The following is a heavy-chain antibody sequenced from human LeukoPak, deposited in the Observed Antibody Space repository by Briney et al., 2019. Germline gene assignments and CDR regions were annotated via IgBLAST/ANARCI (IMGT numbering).Heavy chain of an antibody. Sequence: GGSLRLSCAASGFTFSTYIMNWVRQAPGKGLEWVSYISSSSSTIYYADSVKGRFTISRDNAKNSLYLQMNSLRAEDTAVYYCARGLDDYRSPFDYWGQGTLVTVSS. J-gene: IGHJ4*02. CDR3: ARGLDDYRSPFDY. V-gene: IGHV3-48*01. CDR1: GFTFSTYI. CDR2: ISSSSSTI. D-gene: IGHD4-11*01.